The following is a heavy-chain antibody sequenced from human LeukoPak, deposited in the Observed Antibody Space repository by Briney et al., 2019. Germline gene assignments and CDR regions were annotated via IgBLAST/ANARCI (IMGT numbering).Heavy chain of an antibody. D-gene: IGHD1-26*01. CDR3: TRAGLGGSYDYFDY. Sequence: GGSLRLSCTASGFTFGDYAMSWFRQAPGKGLEWVGFIRSKAYGGTTEYAASVKGRFTISRDDSKSIAYLQMNSLKTEDTAVYYCTRAGLGGSYDYFDYWGQGTLVTVSS. CDR2: IRSKAYGGTT. J-gene: IGHJ4*02. V-gene: IGHV3-49*03. CDR1: GFTFGDYA.